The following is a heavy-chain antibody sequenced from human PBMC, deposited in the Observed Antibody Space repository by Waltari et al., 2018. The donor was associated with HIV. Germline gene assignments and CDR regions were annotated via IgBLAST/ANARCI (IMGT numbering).Heavy chain of an antibody. V-gene: IGHV4-34*01. CDR1: GGSFSGYY. J-gene: IGHJ6*02. Sequence: QVQLQQWGAGLLKPSETLSLTCAVYGGSFSGYYWSWIRQPPGRGLEWIGEINHSGSTNYNPSLKSRVTISVDTSKNQFSLKLSSVTAADTAVYYCARGGYSCYIGGCYYYYGMDVWGQGTTVTVSS. CDR3: ARGGYSCYIGGCYYYYGMDV. D-gene: IGHD2-15*01. CDR2: INHSGST.